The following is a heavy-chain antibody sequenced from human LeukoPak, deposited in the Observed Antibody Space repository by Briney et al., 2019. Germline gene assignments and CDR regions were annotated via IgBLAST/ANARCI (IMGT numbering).Heavy chain of an antibody. D-gene: IGHD5-18*01. Sequence: KPSETLSLTCAVYGGSFSGYYWSWICQPPGKGLEWIGEINHSGSTNYNPSLKSRVTISVDTSKNQFSLKLSSVTAADTAVYYCARGVDTAMVTGDYYYYGMDVWGQGTTVTVSS. J-gene: IGHJ6*02. CDR2: INHSGST. CDR1: GGSFSGYY. CDR3: ARGVDTAMVTGDYYYYGMDV. V-gene: IGHV4-34*01.